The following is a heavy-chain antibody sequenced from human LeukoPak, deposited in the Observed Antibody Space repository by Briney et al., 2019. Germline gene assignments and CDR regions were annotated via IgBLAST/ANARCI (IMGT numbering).Heavy chain of an antibody. V-gene: IGHV4-34*01. D-gene: IGHD3-3*01. CDR1: GASFNNYY. Sequence: SETLSLTCAVYGASFNNYYWSWLRQPPGKGLEWIGEIDRRGSTHYNPSLKSRVTISIDTSNNQFSLNLTSVTAADTAVYYCARGPTIFGVVVRAFDYWGQGSLVTVSP. J-gene: IGHJ4*02. CDR2: IDRRGST. CDR3: ARGPTIFGVVVRAFDY.